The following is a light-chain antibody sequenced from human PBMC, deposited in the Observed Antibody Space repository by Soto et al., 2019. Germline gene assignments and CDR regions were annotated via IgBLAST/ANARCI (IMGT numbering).Light chain of an antibody. Sequence: QSVLTQPASVSGSPGQSIAISCTGTSSDVGIYNYVSWYQQHPGKVPKLIIYEVTNRPSGVSNRFSGSKSGNTASLIISGLQAEDEADYYCTSYTTSSTRVFGTGTQLTGL. CDR3: TSYTTSSTRV. CDR1: SSDVGIYNY. CDR2: EVT. J-gene: IGLJ1*01. V-gene: IGLV2-14*01.